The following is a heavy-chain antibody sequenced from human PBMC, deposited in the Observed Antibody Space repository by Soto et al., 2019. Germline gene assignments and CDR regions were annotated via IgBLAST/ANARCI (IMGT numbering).Heavy chain of an antibody. CDR1: GFTFTSSA. J-gene: IGHJ6*02. D-gene: IGHD3-9*01. CDR3: AAECDILTDYYYYGMDV. V-gene: IGHV1-58*01. Sequence: QMQLVQSGPEVKKPGTSVKVSCKASGFTFTSSAVQWVRQARGQRLEWIGWIVVGSGNTNYAQKFQERVTITRDMSTSTAYMELSSLRSEDTAVYYCAAECDILTDYYYYGMDVWGQGTTVTVSS. CDR2: IVVGSGNT.